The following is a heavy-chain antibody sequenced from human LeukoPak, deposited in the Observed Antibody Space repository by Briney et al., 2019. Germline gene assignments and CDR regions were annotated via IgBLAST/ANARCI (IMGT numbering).Heavy chain of an antibody. CDR3: TRHGIVGATNFDY. D-gene: IGHD1-26*01. CDR2: IRSKANSYAT. Sequence: GGSLRLSCAASGFTFSGSAMHWVRQASGKGLEWVGRIRSKANSYATAYAASVKGRFTISRDDSKNTAYLQVNSLKTEDTAVYYCTRHGIVGATNFDYWGQGTLVTVSS. J-gene: IGHJ4*02. V-gene: IGHV3-73*01. CDR1: GFTFSGSA.